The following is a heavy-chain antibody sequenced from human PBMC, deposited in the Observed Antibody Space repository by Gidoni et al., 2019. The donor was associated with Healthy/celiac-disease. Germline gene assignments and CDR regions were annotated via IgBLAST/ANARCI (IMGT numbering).Heavy chain of an antibody. CDR2: LIPILGIA. CDR1: GGTFSSYA. D-gene: IGHD4-4*01. CDR3: ARVGRFSGGNSGAFDI. V-gene: IGHV1-69*04. Sequence: QVQLVQSGAEVKKPGSSVKVSCQASGGTFSSYAISWVRQAPGQGLEWMGRLIPILGIANDAQKFQGRGTITADKSTSTAYMELSSLRSEDTAVYYCARVGRFSGGNSGAFDIWGQGTMVTVSS. J-gene: IGHJ3*02.